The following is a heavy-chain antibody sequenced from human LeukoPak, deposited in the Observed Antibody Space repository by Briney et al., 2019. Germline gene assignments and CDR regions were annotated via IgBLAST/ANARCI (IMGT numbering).Heavy chain of an antibody. CDR3: ERTGYQLLYGAFDY. CDR2: IYTGGRT. V-gene: IGHV4-61*02. Sequence: SQTLSLSCTVSGGSISSGSYYWSCIRQPAGKGREWIGRIYTGGRTNYNPSLRSRVTISVATSKNQFSLKLSSVTAADTAVYYCERTGYQLLYGAFDYWGQGTLVTVSS. D-gene: IGHD2-2*02. CDR1: GGSISSGSYY. J-gene: IGHJ4*02.